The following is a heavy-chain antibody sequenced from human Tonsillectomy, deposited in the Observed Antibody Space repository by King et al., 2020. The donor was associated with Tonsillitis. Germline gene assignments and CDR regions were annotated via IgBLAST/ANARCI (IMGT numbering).Heavy chain of an antibody. J-gene: IGHJ6*02. CDR1: GGSISSSSYY. CDR2: IYYSGST. CDR3: ARLTVIYGMDV. Sequence: QLQESGPGLVKPSETLSLTCTVSGGSISSSSYYWGWIRQPPGKGLEWIGSIYYSGSTYYNPSLKSRVTISVDTSKNQVSLKLSSVTAADTAVYYCARLTVIYGMDVWGQGTTVTVSS. V-gene: IGHV4-39*01. D-gene: IGHD4-17*01.